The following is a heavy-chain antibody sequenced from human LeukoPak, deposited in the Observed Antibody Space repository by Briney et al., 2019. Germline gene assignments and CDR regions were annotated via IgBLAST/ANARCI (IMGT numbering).Heavy chain of an antibody. D-gene: IGHD1-1*01. CDR1: GFTFSRFG. CDR3: ARDWNADSRWYFDL. V-gene: IGHV3-48*01. Sequence: GGSLRLSCAASGFTFSRFGMNWVRQAPGKGLEWVSYIYSRSNAMYYADSVKGRFTISRDNAKNSLYVQMNSLIAEDKTVFYCARDWNADSRWYFDLWGRGTLVTVSS. CDR2: IYSRSNAM. J-gene: IGHJ2*01.